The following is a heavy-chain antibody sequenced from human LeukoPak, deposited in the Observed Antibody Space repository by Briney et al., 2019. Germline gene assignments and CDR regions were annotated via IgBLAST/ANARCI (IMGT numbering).Heavy chain of an antibody. CDR1: GYSISSGYY. Sequence: PSETLSLTCSFSGYSISSGYYWGWIRQPPGQGLEWIGNIYHSGSTYYNPSLKSRVTISVDTSKNQFSLKLSSVTAADTAVYYCARGTSTFGNSRIFFYWGQGTLVTVSS. J-gene: IGHJ4*02. V-gene: IGHV4-38-2*01. CDR3: ARGTSTFGNSRIFFY. CDR2: IYHSGST. D-gene: IGHD3-10*02.